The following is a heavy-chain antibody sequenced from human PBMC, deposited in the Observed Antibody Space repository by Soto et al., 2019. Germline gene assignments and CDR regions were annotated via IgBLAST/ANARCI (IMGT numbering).Heavy chain of an antibody. CDR2: FYPSGKT. D-gene: IGHD3-3*01. J-gene: IGHJ6*02. Sequence: QVQLQESGPGLVKPSETLSLTCTVSGGSISSYYWCWTRQPAGKGLEWIGRFYPSGKTTYNPSLQSRLTMSEDTSINKFSLNLTSVTAADTAVYYCARCGFDYGMDVWGQGTTVIVSS. CDR1: GGSISSYY. CDR3: ARCGFDYGMDV. V-gene: IGHV4-4*07.